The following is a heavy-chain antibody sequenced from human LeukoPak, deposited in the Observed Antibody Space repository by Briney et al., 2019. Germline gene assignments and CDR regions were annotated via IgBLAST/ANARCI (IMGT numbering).Heavy chain of an antibody. V-gene: IGHV4-39*01. J-gene: IGHJ4*02. D-gene: IGHD3-3*01. CDR1: GGSISSSSYY. CDR2: IYYSGST. CDR3: AGGYYDFWSGKGDFDY. Sequence: PSETLSLTCTVSGGSISSSSYYWGWIRQPPGKGVEWIGSIYYSGSTYYNPSLKSRVTIPVDTSKKQFSLKLSSVTAADTAVYYCAGGYYDFWSGKGDFDYWGQGTLVTVSS.